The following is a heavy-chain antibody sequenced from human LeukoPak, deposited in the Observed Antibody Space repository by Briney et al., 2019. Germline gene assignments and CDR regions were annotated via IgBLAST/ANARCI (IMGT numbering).Heavy chain of an antibody. Sequence: PSETLSLTCAVYGGSFSGYYWSWIRQPPGKGLEWIGEISHSGSTNYNPSLKSRVTISVDTSKNQFSLKLSSVTAADTAVYYCARRLRFLEWLLLRAAGSFDYWGQGTLVTVSS. V-gene: IGHV4-34*01. CDR1: GGSFSGYY. CDR2: ISHSGST. D-gene: IGHD3-3*01. CDR3: ARRLRFLEWLLLRAAGSFDY. J-gene: IGHJ4*02.